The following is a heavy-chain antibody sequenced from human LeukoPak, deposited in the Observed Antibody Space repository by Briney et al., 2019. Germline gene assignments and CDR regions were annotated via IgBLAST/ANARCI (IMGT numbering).Heavy chain of an antibody. J-gene: IGHJ3*02. CDR1: GGSISSYY. Sequence: SETLSLTCTVSGGSISSYYWSWIRQPPGKGLEWIGYIYYSGSTNYNPSLKSRVTISVDTSKNQFSLKLSSVTAEDTAVYYCATENLGGSGSYSNDAFDIWGQGTMVTVSS. CDR2: IYYSGST. V-gene: IGHV4-59*01. CDR3: ATENLGGSGSYSNDAFDI. D-gene: IGHD3-10*01.